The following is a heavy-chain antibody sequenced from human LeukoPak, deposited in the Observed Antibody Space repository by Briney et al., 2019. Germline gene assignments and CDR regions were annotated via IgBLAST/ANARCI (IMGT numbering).Heavy chain of an antibody. J-gene: IGHJ4*02. V-gene: IGHV7-4-1*02. D-gene: IGHD3-22*01. Sequence: GSVKVSCKASGYTFTSYAMNWVRQAPGQGLEWMGWINTHTGNPTYAQGFTGRFVFSLDTFVSTTYLQISSLRAEDTAVYYCARDYYDGSGSCDFWGQGTLVTVSS. CDR1: GYTFTSYA. CDR3: ARDYYDGSGSCDF. CDR2: INTHTGNP.